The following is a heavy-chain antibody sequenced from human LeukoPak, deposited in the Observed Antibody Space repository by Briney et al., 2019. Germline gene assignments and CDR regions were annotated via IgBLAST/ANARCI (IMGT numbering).Heavy chain of an antibody. CDR3: ARMSIAARPWYYGMDV. CDR2: IYYSGST. J-gene: IGHJ6*02. V-gene: IGHV4-59*08. Sequence: SETLSLTCTASGGSISSYYWSWIRQPPGKGLEWIGYIYYSGSTNYNPSLKSRVTISVDTSKNQFSLKLSSVTAADTAVYYCARMSIAARPWYYGMDVWGQGTTVTVSS. CDR1: GGSISSYY. D-gene: IGHD6-6*01.